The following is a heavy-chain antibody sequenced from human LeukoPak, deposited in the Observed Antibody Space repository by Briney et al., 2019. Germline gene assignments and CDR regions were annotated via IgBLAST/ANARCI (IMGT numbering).Heavy chain of an antibody. D-gene: IGHD4-11*01. J-gene: IGHJ4*02. CDR3: ARGPTVKHFDY. Sequence: SETLSLTCTVSGASISSSTYYWGWIRQPPGKGLEWIGTIYYSGSTYYNPSLKSPVTISVDRSKNQFSLELSSVTAADTAVYYCARGPTVKHFDYWGQGTLVTVSS. CDR1: GASISSSTYY. CDR2: IYYSGST. V-gene: IGHV4-39*07.